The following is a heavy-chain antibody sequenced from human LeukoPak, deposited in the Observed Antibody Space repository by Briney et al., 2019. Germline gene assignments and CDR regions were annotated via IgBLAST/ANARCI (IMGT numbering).Heavy chain of an antibody. CDR2: IYTSGST. CDR3: ATLTVRFDAFDI. D-gene: IGHD3-10*01. Sequence: PSETLSLTCTVSGYSISSGYYWGWIRQPAGKGLEWIGRIYTSGSTNYNPSLKSRVTISVDTSKNQFSLKLSSVTAADTAVYYCATLTVRFDAFDIWGQGTMVTVSS. V-gene: IGHV4-61*02. J-gene: IGHJ3*02. CDR1: GYSISSGYY.